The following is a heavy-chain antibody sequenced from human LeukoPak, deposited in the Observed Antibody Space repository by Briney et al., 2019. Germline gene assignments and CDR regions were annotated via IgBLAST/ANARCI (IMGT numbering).Heavy chain of an antibody. V-gene: IGHV3-64*01. CDR2: IMPNGETR. CDR3: ARVRDGGSAFDI. Sequence: LGGSLRLSCAASGFSFSNYVMHWVRQAPGKGREYVSSIMPNGETRGSPTSMKGRFIISRDNSKDPLYLQIGNLRAEDMAIYYCARVRDGGSAFDIWGQGTLVTVSS. D-gene: IGHD2-15*01. J-gene: IGHJ3*02. CDR1: GFSFSNYV.